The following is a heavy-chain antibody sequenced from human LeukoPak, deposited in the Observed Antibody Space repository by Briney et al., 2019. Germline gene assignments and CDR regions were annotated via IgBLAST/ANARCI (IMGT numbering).Heavy chain of an antibody. V-gene: IGHV4-59*02. D-gene: IGHD7-27*01. J-gene: IGHJ4*02. Sequence: SETLSLTCSVSGASVKSDYWSWIRQSPGKGLEWIANVYYSGSTNYNPSLKSRVTISVDTSKNQFSLKLSSVTAADTAVYYCARSNLTNWGSLGYWGQGTLVTVSS. CDR2: VYYSGST. CDR3: ARSNLTNWGSLGY. CDR1: GASVKSDY.